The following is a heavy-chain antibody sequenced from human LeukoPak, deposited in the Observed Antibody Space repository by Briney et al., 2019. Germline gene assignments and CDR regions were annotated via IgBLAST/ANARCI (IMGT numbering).Heavy chain of an antibody. Sequence: SSETLSLTRAVYGGSFSGYYWSWIRQPPGKGLEWIGEISHSGSTNYNPSLKSRVTISVDTSKNQFSLKLSSVTAADTAVYYCARATYSSSWYYFDYWGQGTLVTVSS. CDR2: ISHSGST. CDR1: GGSFSGYY. J-gene: IGHJ4*02. V-gene: IGHV4-34*01. D-gene: IGHD6-13*01. CDR3: ARATYSSSWYYFDY.